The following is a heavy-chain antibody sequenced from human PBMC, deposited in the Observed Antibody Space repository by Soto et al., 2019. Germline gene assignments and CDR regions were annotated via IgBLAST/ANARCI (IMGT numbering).Heavy chain of an antibody. D-gene: IGHD4-17*01. V-gene: IGHV3-23*01. J-gene: IGHJ4*02. CDR3: AKPSHSGDYEGSFDS. CDR2: ISGRGGNT. CDR1: GFLFNNYA. Sequence: GGSLRLSCAASGFLFNNYAINWVRQVPGKGLEWVSGISGRGGNTFYADSMKGRFTISRDNSKNTVYLQMTNLRVEDTAIYYCAKPSHSGDYEGSFDSWGQGTLVTVS.